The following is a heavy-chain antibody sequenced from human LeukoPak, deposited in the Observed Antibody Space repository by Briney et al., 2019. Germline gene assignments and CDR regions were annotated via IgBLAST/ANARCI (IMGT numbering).Heavy chain of an antibody. D-gene: IGHD4-11*01. CDR1: GYTFTSYG. Sequence: SVKVSCKASGYTFTSYGISWVRQAPGQGLEWMGGIIPIFGTANYAQKFRGRVTITADESTSTAYMELSSLRSEDTAVYYCARGGVTTSLGYYYYYYMDVWGKGTTVTISS. V-gene: IGHV1-69*13. CDR2: IIPIFGTA. J-gene: IGHJ6*03. CDR3: ARGGVTTSLGYYYYYYMDV.